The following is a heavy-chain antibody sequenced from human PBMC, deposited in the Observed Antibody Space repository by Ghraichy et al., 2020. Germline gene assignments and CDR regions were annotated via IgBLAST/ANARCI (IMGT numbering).Heavy chain of an antibody. Sequence: LSLTCTVSGGSINSGSFYYTWIRQPAGKGLEWIGHMYTSGSTKYKPSLKSRVTISVDKSKNQFSLNLTSVTAADTAVYYCARGGGYNSHPDSWGQGTLVTVSS. J-gene: IGHJ4*02. V-gene: IGHV4-61*09. CDR3: ARGGGYNSHPDS. D-gene: IGHD6-13*01. CDR1: GGSINSGSFY. CDR2: MYTSGST.